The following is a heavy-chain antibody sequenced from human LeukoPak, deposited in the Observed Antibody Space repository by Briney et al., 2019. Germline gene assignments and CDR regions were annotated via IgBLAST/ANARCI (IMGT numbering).Heavy chain of an antibody. D-gene: IGHD2-2*02. CDR2: IYTSGST. J-gene: IGHJ4*02. Sequence: SETLSLTCTVSGGSISSYYWNWIRQPAGKGLEWIGRIYTSGSTNHNPSLKSRVTMSVDMSKNQFSLRLSSVTAADTAVYYCAREVRCSTTRCYSLFDYRGQGTLVTVSS. CDR1: GGSISSYY. V-gene: IGHV4-4*07. CDR3: AREVRCSTTRCYSLFDY.